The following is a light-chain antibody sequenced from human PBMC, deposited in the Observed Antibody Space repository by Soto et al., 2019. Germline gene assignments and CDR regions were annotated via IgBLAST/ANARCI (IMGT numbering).Light chain of an antibody. Sequence: EIVLTQSPGTLSLCPGEGATLSCRASQSVSSDLAWYQQKPGQAPRLLIYSASSRATGIPDRFSGSGSGTDFTLTISRLEPEDFAVYYCQQYGNSPMTFGQGTRLEIQ. J-gene: IGKJ5*01. CDR3: QQYGNSPMT. CDR2: SAS. CDR1: QSVSSD. V-gene: IGKV3-20*01.